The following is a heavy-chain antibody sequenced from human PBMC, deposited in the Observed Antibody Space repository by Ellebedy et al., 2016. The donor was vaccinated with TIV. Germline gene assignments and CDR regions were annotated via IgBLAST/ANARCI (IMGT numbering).Heavy chain of an antibody. CDR1: GFTFTSYG. Sequence: GGSLRLSCAASGFTFTSYGMHWVRQAPGKGLEWVALVSNTGSSEYYADSVRGRFTISRDNVNKMVYLQMDSLTLEDTAVYYCAKATHGGNRAEFYAMDVWGQGTTVIVSS. CDR2: VSNTGSSE. V-gene: IGHV3-30*18. CDR3: AKATHGGNRAEFYAMDV. J-gene: IGHJ6*02. D-gene: IGHD4-23*01.